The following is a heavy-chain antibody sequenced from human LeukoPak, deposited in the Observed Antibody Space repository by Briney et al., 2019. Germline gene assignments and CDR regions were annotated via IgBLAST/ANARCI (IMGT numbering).Heavy chain of an antibody. CDR2: ISSSSSTI. CDR3: ARDPQRWLQLVVGHPGAFDI. CDR1: GFTVSAYA. D-gene: IGHD5-24*01. V-gene: IGHV3-48*01. J-gene: IGHJ3*02. Sequence: GVSLRLSCAASGFTVSAYAMAWVRQAPGKGLEWVSYISSSSSTIYYADSVKGRFTISRDNAKNSLYLQMNSLRAEDTAVYYCARDPQRWLQLVVGHPGAFDIWGQGTMVTVSS.